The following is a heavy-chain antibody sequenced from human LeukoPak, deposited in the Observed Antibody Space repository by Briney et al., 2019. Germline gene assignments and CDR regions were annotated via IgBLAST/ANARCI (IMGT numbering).Heavy chain of an antibody. CDR1: GFTFSSYA. D-gene: IGHD3-3*01. CDR3: AKDSADYDFWSGYSLFDY. Sequence: GGSLRLSCAASGFTFSSYAMSWVRQAPGKGLEWVSAISGSGGSTYYADSVKGRFTISRDNSKNTLYLQMNSLRAEDTAVYYCAKDSADYDFWSGYSLFDYWGQGTLVTVSS. V-gene: IGHV3-23*01. CDR2: ISGSGGST. J-gene: IGHJ4*02.